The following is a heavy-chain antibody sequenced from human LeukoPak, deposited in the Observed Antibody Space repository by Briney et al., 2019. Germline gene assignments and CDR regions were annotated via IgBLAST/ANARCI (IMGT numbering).Heavy chain of an antibody. CDR1: GFAFSSYS. CDR3: ARDSFYCSGGSCYYSENFDY. J-gene: IGHJ4*02. Sequence: PGGSLRLSCTASGFAFSSYSMNWVRQAPGKGLEWVSSISTSSSYIYYADSVKGRFTISRDNARNSLYLQMNTLRAEDTAVYSCARDSFYCSGGSCYYSENFDYWGQGTLVTVSS. V-gene: IGHV3-21*01. D-gene: IGHD2-15*01. CDR2: ISTSSSYI.